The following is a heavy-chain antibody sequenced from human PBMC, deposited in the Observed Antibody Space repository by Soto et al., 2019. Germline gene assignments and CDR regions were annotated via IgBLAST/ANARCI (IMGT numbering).Heavy chain of an antibody. D-gene: IGHD6-13*01. CDR1: GYTFTSYG. J-gene: IGHJ4*02. CDR2: INPYNGNT. Sequence: QVQLVQSGAEVKKPGASVKVSCKASGYTFTSYGISWVRQAPGQGLEWMGWINPYNGNTQYADQFSGRVTVTADTSTTTTLMEVTSLTSEDTAVFNCASGGVGLAAPRVGPQWGQGNLVTVSS. V-gene: IGHV1-18*01. CDR3: ASGGVGLAAPRVGPQ.